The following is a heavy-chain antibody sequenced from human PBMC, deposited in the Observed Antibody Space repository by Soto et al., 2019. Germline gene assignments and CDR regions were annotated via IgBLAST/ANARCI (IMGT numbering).Heavy chain of an antibody. Sequence: QVQLVQSGAEVKKPGASVKVSCKASGYSFTSYGISWVRQAPGQGLKWMGWISAYSGNTNYSQKLQGRVHMTTDTTTSTAYMELRSLRFDDTAVYYCARDNAFVESDVWGHGTTVTVSS. V-gene: IGHV1-18*01. CDR3: ARDNAFVESDV. CDR1: GYSFTSYG. CDR2: ISAYSGNT. J-gene: IGHJ6*02. D-gene: IGHD3-10*01.